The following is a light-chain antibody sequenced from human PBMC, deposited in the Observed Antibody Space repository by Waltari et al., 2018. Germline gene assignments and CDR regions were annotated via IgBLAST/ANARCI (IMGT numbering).Light chain of an antibody. V-gene: IGKV1-NL1*01. CDR2: AAS. J-gene: IGKJ5*01. Sequence: DIQMTQSPSSLSASVGDRVTITCRASQGISNSLVWYQQKPGKAPKLLLFAASRLESGVPSRFSGSGSGTDYTLTISSLQPEDFATDYCQQYYSTPPITFGQGTRLEIK. CDR3: QQYYSTPPIT. CDR1: QGISNS.